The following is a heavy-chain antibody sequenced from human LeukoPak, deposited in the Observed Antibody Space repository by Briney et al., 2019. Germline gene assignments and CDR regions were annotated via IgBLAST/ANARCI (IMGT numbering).Heavy chain of an antibody. Sequence: SETLSLTCAVYGGSFGGYYWSWIRQPPGKGLEWIGEINHSGSTNYNPSLKSRVTISVDTSKNQFSLKLSSVTAADTAVYYCARDFSTSIAALQHWGQGTLVTVSS. CDR1: GGSFGGYY. CDR3: ARDFSTSIAALQH. J-gene: IGHJ1*01. V-gene: IGHV4-34*01. CDR2: INHSGST. D-gene: IGHD6-6*01.